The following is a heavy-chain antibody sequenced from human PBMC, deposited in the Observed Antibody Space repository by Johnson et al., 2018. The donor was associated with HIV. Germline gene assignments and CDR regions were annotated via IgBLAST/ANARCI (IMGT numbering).Heavy chain of an antibody. Sequence: QVQLVESGGGVVQPGRSLRLSCVASRFTFSSYALHWVRQAPGKGLEWVAVIAYDGSTKYYTDSVKGRFTISRDNSKNTLYLQMNSLRAEDTAVYYCARDRVLGGILHVDAFDIWGQGTTVTVSS. CDR2: IAYDGSTK. CDR1: RFTFSSYA. J-gene: IGHJ3*02. D-gene: IGHD3-10*01. V-gene: IGHV3-30*04. CDR3: ARDRVLGGILHVDAFDI.